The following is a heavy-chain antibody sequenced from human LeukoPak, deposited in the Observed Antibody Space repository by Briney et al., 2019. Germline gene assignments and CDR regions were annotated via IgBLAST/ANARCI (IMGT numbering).Heavy chain of an antibody. D-gene: IGHD1-26*01. Sequence: SETLSLTCTVSGGSISSYYWSWIRQPPGKGVEWIGYIYYSGSTNYNPSLKSRVTISVDTSKSQFSLKLSSVTAADTAVYYCARSSGSYSYFDYWGQGTLVTVSS. CDR2: IYYSGST. CDR1: GGSISSYY. J-gene: IGHJ4*02. CDR3: ARSSGSYSYFDY. V-gene: IGHV4-59*01.